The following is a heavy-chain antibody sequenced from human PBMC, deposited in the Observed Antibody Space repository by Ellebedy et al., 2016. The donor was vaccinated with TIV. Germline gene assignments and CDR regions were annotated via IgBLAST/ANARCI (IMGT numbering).Heavy chain of an antibody. CDR1: GFTFSIHW. D-gene: IGHD3-16*01. CDR2: IKSDGGST. CDR3: ASGFTHYGAFDV. Sequence: GESLKISXAASGFTFSIHWMHWVRQAPGKGLVWVSHIKSDGGSTIYADSVKGRFTISRDNAKNTLYLQMNSLRAEDTAVYYCASGFTHYGAFDVWGQGTMVTVSS. J-gene: IGHJ3*01. V-gene: IGHV3-74*01.